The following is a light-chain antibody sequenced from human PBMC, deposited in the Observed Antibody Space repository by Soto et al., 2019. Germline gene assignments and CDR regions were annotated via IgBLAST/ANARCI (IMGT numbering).Light chain of an antibody. CDR1: QSVGSN. Sequence: EIVMTQSPATLSVSLGERATLSCKASQSVGSNFAWYQQKPGQAPRLLIYGIFTMVTGVPDRFSGSGSGTDFFLTISSLQSEDFGVYYCQQYSTWPSYTFGQGTKLEI. V-gene: IGKV3-15*01. J-gene: IGKJ2*01. CDR2: GIF. CDR3: QQYSTWPSYT.